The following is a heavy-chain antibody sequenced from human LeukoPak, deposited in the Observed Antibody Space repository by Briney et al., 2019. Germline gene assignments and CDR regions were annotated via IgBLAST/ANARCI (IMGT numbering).Heavy chain of an antibody. D-gene: IGHD2-15*01. V-gene: IGHV3-7*01. J-gene: IGHJ4*02. CDR1: GFTFSSYW. Sequence: PGGSLRLSCAASGFTFSSYWMSWVRQAPGKGREWVANIKQDGSGKYYVDSVKGRFTISRDNAKNSLYLQMNSLRAEDTAVYYCARDGLSDIVVVVAAFDYWGQGTLVTVSS. CDR3: ARDGLSDIVVVVAAFDY. CDR2: IKQDGSGK.